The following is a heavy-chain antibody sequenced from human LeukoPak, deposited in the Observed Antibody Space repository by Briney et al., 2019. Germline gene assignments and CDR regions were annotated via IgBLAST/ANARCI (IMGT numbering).Heavy chain of an antibody. Sequence: PSETLSLTCTVSGGSISGFYWNWTRQPPGKGLEWIGYIYYTGTTNYNPANPSLTSRVTISVDTSNNQFSLKLSSVTAADTAVYYCARDPAGGGGFFDYWGQGALVTVSS. D-gene: IGHD3-16*01. CDR3: ARDPAGGGGFFDY. CDR2: IYYTGTT. V-gene: IGHV4-59*01. J-gene: IGHJ4*02. CDR1: GGSISGFY.